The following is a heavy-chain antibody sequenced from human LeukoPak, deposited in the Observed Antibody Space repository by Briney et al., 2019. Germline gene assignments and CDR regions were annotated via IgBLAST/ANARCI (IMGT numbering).Heavy chain of an antibody. J-gene: IGHJ4*02. D-gene: IGHD5-12*01. Sequence: SVKVPCKASGGTFSSYAISWVRQAPGQGLEWMGGIIPIFGTANYAQKFQGRVTITTDESTSTAYMELSSLRSEDTAVYYCATSYSGYDIHFDYWGQGTLVTVSS. CDR1: GGTFSSYA. CDR2: IIPIFGTA. CDR3: ATSYSGYDIHFDY. V-gene: IGHV1-69*05.